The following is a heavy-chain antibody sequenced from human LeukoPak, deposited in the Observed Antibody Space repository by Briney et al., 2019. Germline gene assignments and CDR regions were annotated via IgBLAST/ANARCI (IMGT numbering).Heavy chain of an antibody. V-gene: IGHV3-64*01. J-gene: IGHJ4*02. CDR3: AGDYGIAAAGTFVDY. Sequence: SGGSLRLSCAASGFTFSSYAMHWVRQAPGKGLEYVSAISSNGGSTYYANSVKGRFTISRDNSKNTLYLQMGSLRAEDMAVYYCAGDYGIAAAGTFVDYWGQGTLVTVSS. CDR1: GFTFSSYA. CDR2: ISSNGGST. D-gene: IGHD6-13*01.